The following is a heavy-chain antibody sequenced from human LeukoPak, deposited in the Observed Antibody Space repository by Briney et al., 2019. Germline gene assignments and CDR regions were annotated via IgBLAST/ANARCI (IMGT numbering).Heavy chain of an antibody. D-gene: IGHD2-2*01. J-gene: IGHJ5*02. V-gene: IGHV4-39*01. CDR3: ARHERCSSINCIYNWFDP. Sequence: PSETLSLTCTVSGGSISSGDYYWSWIRQPPGKGLEWIGSVFYSGRTYYNPSLKSRVTIFVDPSKNQFSLNLRSVTAADTAVYYCARHERCSSINCIYNWFDPWGQGTLVTVSS. CDR2: VFYSGRT. CDR1: GGSISSGDYY.